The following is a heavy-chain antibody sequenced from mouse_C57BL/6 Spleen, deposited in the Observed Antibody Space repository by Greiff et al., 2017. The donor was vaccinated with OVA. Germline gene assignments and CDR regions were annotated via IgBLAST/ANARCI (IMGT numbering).Heavy chain of an antibody. D-gene: IGHD2-10*01. Sequence: EVHLVESGGDLVKPGGSLKLSCAASGFTFSSYGMSWVRQTPDKRLEWVATISSGGSYTYYPDSVKGRFTISRDNAKNTLYLQMSSLKSEDTAMYYCARSLLLGFDYWGQGTTLTVSS. CDR1: GFTFSSYG. J-gene: IGHJ2*01. CDR3: ARSLLLGFDY. CDR2: ISSGGSYT. V-gene: IGHV5-6*01.